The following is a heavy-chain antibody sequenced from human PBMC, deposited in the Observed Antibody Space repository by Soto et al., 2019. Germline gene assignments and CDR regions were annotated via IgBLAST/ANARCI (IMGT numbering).Heavy chain of an antibody. CDR1: GFTFSSYA. CDR3: AGLAPYTVTTDNWFDP. V-gene: IGHV3-23*01. Sequence: GGSLRLSCAASGFTFSSYAMSWVRQAPGKGLEWVSAISGSGGSTYYADSVKGRFTISRDNSKNTLYLQMNSLRAEDTAVYYCAGLAPYTVTTDNWFDPWGQGTLVTVSS. D-gene: IGHD4-17*01. J-gene: IGHJ5*02. CDR2: ISGSGGST.